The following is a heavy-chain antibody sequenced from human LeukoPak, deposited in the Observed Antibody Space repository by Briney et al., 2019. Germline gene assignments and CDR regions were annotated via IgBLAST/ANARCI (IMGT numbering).Heavy chain of an antibody. CDR3: ARENWGPDY. D-gene: IGHD7-27*01. CDR1: GFTFNKYW. CDR2: IKQDGSDK. J-gene: IGHJ4*02. V-gene: IGHV3-7*01. Sequence: GGSLRLSCAASGFTFNKYWMTWVRHAPGKGLEWVANIKQDGSDKHYVSSVKGRFTISRDNAKNSVYLQMISLRDEDTAINYCARENWGPDYWGQGTLVTVSS.